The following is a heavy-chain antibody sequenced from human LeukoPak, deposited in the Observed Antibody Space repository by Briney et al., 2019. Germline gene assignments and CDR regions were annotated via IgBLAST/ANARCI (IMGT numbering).Heavy chain of an antibody. CDR3: ASWGEGALDN. CDR2: ISTSTTTI. D-gene: IGHD1-26*01. CDR1: GLTFSSYS. J-gene: IGHJ4*02. Sequence: GGSLRLSCEASGLTFSSYSMNWVRQAPGKGLEWISYISTSTTTIYYANSVKGRFTISRDNAKKSLYLQMNSLRVEDTGVYYCASWGEGALDNWGQGTLVTVSS. V-gene: IGHV3-48*01.